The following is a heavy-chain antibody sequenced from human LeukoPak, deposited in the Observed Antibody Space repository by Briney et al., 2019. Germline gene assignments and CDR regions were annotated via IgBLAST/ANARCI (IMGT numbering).Heavy chain of an antibody. CDR3: ATLPVPYYYYYYMDV. CDR1: GFTFSSYA. CDR2: ISGSGGST. Sequence: GGSLRLSCAASGFTFSSYAMSWVRQAPGKGLEWVSAISGSGGSTYYADSVKGRFTISRDNSKNTLYLRMNSLRAEDTAVYYCATLPVPYYYYYYMDVWGKGTTVTVSS. V-gene: IGHV3-23*01. J-gene: IGHJ6*03.